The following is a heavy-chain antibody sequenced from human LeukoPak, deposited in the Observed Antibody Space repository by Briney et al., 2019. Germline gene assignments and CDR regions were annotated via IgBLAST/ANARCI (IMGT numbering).Heavy chain of an antibody. V-gene: IGHV4-59*01. J-gene: IGHJ4*02. Sequence: KSSETLSRTCTVSRHSISSYYWSWIRQPPGGGLEWVGYIYYSGSTNSNASLTNRVTISVDTSKNQFYLKLSSVTAAGTAVYYCAREVGYCSGGSCYSYFDYWGQGTLVTVSS. CDR2: IYYSGST. CDR3: AREVGYCSGGSCYSYFDY. CDR1: RHSISSYY. D-gene: IGHD2-15*01.